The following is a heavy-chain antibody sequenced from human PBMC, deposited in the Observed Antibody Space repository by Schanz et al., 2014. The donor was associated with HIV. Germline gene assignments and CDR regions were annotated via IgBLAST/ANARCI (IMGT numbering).Heavy chain of an antibody. V-gene: IGHV4-30-4*08. J-gene: IGHJ1*01. D-gene: IGHD3-9*01. CDR3: ARGGRDGHERTGYYPFGY. Sequence: QVQLQESGPGLVKPSQTLSLTCTVSGGSINIGGYYWGWIRQPPGKGLEWIGEINHSGSTNYNPSPKGRVHNTGDQFKGQFSLKLASMDARDTAFDYRARGGRDGHERTGYYPFGYWGQGPLVTVSS. CDR1: GGSINIGGYY. CDR2: INHSGST.